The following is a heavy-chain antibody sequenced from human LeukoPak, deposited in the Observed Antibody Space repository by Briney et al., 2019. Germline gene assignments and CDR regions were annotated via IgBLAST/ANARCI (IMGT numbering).Heavy chain of an antibody. Sequence: PGGSLRLSCAASGFNFRDYTMHWVRQVPGKGLEWVAVISWDGGSTYYVDSVKGRFTISRDNRKNSLYLQMDSLRSEDTALYYCAKGSVAGDYYYMDVWGKGTTVTVSS. CDR2: ISWDGGST. V-gene: IGHV3-43*01. CDR3: AKGSVAGDYYYMDV. CDR1: GFNFRDYT. D-gene: IGHD6-19*01. J-gene: IGHJ6*03.